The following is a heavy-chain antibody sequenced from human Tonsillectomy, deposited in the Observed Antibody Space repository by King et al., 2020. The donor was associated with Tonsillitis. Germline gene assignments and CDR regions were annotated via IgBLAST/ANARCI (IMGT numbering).Heavy chain of an antibody. CDR3: ARVPPFAVRPGPGYYYYLDV. D-gene: IGHD3-3*01. V-gene: IGHV4-34*01. CDR1: GGSFSGYY. J-gene: IGHJ6*03. Sequence: VQLQQWGAGLLKPSETLSLTCAVYGGSFSGYYWSWIRQPPGKGLEWIGEINHSGSTNYNPSLRSRVTISVDTSKNQLSLKLSSCTGADTAVHYCARVPPFAVRPGPGYYYYLDVWGKGTTVTVSS. CDR2: INHSGST.